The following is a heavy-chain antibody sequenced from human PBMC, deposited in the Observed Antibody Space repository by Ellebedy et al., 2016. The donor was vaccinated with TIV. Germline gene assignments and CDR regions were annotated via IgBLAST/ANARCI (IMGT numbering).Heavy chain of an antibody. V-gene: IGHV3-21*01. Sequence: GESLKISXAASGFTFSSYSMNWVRQAPGKGLEWVSSISSSSSYIYYADSVKGRFTISRDNAKNSLYLQMNSLRAEDTAVYYCARDGIGLTYYYGSYGMDVWGQGTTVTVSS. D-gene: IGHD3-10*01. CDR2: ISSSSSYI. CDR1: GFTFSSYS. CDR3: ARDGIGLTYYYGSYGMDV. J-gene: IGHJ6*02.